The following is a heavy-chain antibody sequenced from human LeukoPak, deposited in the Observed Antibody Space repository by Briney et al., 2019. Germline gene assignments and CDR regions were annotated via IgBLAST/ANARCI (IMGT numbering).Heavy chain of an antibody. Sequence: GESLKISCKGSRYRFTNYWIAWGRQMPGKGLEWMGIIYPDDSDTRYSPSFQGQVTISADKSISTAYLQWSSLKASDTAMYYCARIWLRAFDIWGQGTMVTVSS. V-gene: IGHV5-51*01. D-gene: IGHD3-16*01. J-gene: IGHJ3*02. CDR3: ARIWLRAFDI. CDR1: RYRFTNYW. CDR2: IYPDDSDT.